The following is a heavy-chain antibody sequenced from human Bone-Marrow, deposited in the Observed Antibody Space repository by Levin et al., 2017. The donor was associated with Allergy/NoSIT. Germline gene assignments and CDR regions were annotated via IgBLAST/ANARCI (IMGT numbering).Heavy chain of an antibody. CDR2: IYYNGYP. V-gene: IGHV4-30-4*01. CDR3: ARVGSPKVRGVGPDIEV. CDR1: GGSIDSGDYY. Sequence: SETLSLTCTVSGGSIDSGDYYWSWLRQSPGKGLEWIGYIYYNGYPFYNPSLKSRLSMSVDTSRNQFSLKLASVTAADTAVYFCARVGSPKVRGVGPDIEVWGQGTTVTVSS. D-gene: IGHD3-10*01. J-gene: IGHJ6*02.